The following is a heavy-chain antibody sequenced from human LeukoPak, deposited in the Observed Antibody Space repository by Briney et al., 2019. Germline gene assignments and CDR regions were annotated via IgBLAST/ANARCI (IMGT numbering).Heavy chain of an antibody. CDR1: GFSFSTYN. CDR2: ISGSGGST. V-gene: IGHV3-23*01. J-gene: IGHJ3*02. Sequence: PGGSLRLSCEASGFSFSTYNMNWVRQAPGKGLEWVSAISGSGGSTYYADSVKGRFTISRDNSKNTLYLQMNSLRAEDTAVYYCAKDGSMEDSRGWYQVAFDIWGQGTMVTVSS. D-gene: IGHD6-19*01. CDR3: AKDGSMEDSRGWYQVAFDI.